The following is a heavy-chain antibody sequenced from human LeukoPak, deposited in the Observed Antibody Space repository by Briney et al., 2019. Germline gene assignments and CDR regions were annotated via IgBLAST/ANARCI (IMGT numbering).Heavy chain of an antibody. D-gene: IGHD6-13*01. J-gene: IGHJ5*02. CDR3: AREGLDSSSPYWFDP. CDR2: ISAYNGNT. V-gene: IGHV1-18*01. Sequence: GASVKVSCKASGYTFTSYGISWVRRAPGQGLEWMGWISAYNGNTNYAQKLQGRVTMTTDTSTSTAYMELRSLRSDDTAVYYCAREGLDSSSPYWFDPWGQGTLVTVSS. CDR1: GYTFTSYG.